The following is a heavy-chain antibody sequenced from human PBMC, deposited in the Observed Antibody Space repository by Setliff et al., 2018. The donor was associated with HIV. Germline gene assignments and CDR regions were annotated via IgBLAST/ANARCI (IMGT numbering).Heavy chain of an antibody. D-gene: IGHD3-22*01. CDR2: INAGNGHT. CDR1: GYTFTSYA. CDR3: ARDKYHHDTSGPPLDY. J-gene: IGHJ4*02. V-gene: IGHV1-3*01. Sequence: GASVKVSCKASGYTFTSYALHWVRQAPGQRLEWMGWINAGNGHTKYSQKFQGRVSITRDTSASTAYMELSSLRSEDTAVYYCARDKYHHDTSGPPLDYWGQGTLVTVSS.